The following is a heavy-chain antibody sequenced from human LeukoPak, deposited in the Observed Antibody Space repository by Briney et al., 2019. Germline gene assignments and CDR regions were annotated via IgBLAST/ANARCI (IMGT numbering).Heavy chain of an antibody. J-gene: IGHJ4*02. D-gene: IGHD3-3*01. CDR3: AKIRPSSVNY. CDR2: ISNNGGST. Sequence: GGSLGLSCAVSGFTFSSYFMSWVRQAPGKGLEWVSGISNNGGSTYYADSVKGRFTISRDNSKNTLYLQINSLSAEDTAVYYCAKIRPSSVNYWGQGTLVTVSS. CDR1: GFTFSSYF. V-gene: IGHV3-23*01.